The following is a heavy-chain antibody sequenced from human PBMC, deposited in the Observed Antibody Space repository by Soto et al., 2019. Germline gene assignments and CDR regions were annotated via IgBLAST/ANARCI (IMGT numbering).Heavy chain of an antibody. CDR1: GGSISSGDYY. J-gene: IGHJ4*02. Sequence: SETLSLTCTVSGGSISSGDYYWSWIRQPPGKGLEWIGYIYYSGSTYYNPSLKSRVTISVDTSKNQFSLKLSSVTAADTAVYYCARVNYDILTGYPRNFDYWGQGTLVTVSS. CDR3: ARVNYDILTGYPRNFDY. CDR2: IYYSGST. V-gene: IGHV4-30-4*01. D-gene: IGHD3-9*01.